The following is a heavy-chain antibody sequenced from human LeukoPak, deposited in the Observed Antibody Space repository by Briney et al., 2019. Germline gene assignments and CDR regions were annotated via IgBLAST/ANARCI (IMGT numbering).Heavy chain of an antibody. CDR2: ISGSGGST. CDR1: GFTFSSYA. J-gene: IGHJ4*02. Sequence: GGSLRLSCAASGFTFSSYAMSWVRQAPGKGLEGVSAISGSGGSTYYADSVKGRFTISSDNSKNALYLQMNSLRAEDADVFYCEKFGTLWYFDLLFYFDYWGQGSLATVSS. CDR3: EKFGTLWYFDLLFYFDY. V-gene: IGHV3-23*01. D-gene: IGHD3-9*01.